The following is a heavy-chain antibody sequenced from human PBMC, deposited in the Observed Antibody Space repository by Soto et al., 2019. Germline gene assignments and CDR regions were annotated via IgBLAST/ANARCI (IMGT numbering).Heavy chain of an antibody. D-gene: IGHD1-26*01. CDR3: ARVVGALGHWFDP. CDR2: ISAYNGNT. J-gene: IGHJ5*02. Sequence: QVQLVQSGAEVKKPGASVKVSCKASGYNFNSYTISWVRQAPGQGLEWMGRISAYNGNTNYEQKLQGRVTMTTDTSTSTAYMELRSLRSDDPAVYHCARVVGALGHWFDPWGQGTLVTVSS. V-gene: IGHV1-18*01. CDR1: GYNFNSYT.